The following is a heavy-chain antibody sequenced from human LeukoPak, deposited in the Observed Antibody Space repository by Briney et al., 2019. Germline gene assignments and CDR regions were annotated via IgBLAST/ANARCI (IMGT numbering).Heavy chain of an antibody. D-gene: IGHD6-13*01. CDR3: AKVIRSTWYYFDS. J-gene: IGHJ4*02. CDR2: VTGSGTDT. V-gene: IGHV3-23*01. CDR1: GFTFSTYA. Sequence: GGSLRLSCAVSGFTFSTYAMCWVRQAPGKGLEWVSAVTGSGTDTYYADSVRGRFTISRVNSDNTLYLHMSSLRAEDTAKYFCAKVIRSTWYYFDSWGQGTLVTVSS.